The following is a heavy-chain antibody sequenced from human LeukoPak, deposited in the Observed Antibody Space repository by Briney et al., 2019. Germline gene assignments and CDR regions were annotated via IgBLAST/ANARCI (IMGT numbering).Heavy chain of an antibody. CDR3: ARGGVAAAGSELY. CDR1: GFTFSSYA. D-gene: IGHD6-13*01. J-gene: IGHJ4*02. CDR2: ISYDGSNK. V-gene: IGHV3-30-3*01. Sequence: PGGSLRLSCAASGFTFSSYAMHWVRQAPGKGLEWVAVISYDGSNKYYADSVKGRFTISRDNSKNTLYLQMNSLRAEDTAVYYCARGGVAAAGSELYWGQGTLVTVSS.